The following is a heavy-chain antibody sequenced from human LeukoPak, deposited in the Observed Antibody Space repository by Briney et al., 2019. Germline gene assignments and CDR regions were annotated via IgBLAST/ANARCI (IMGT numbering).Heavy chain of an antibody. CDR3: ARLASGGSFTVTTPNRNFDY. CDR2: IYYSGST. D-gene: IGHD4-17*01. CDR1: GGSISSYY. J-gene: IGHJ4*02. Sequence: SETLSLTCTVSGGSISSYYWIWIRQPPGKGLEWTGYIYYSGSTNYNPSLKSRVTISVDTSKNQFSLKLSSVTAADTAVYYCARLASGGSFTVTTPNRNFDYWGQGTLVTVSS. V-gene: IGHV4-59*01.